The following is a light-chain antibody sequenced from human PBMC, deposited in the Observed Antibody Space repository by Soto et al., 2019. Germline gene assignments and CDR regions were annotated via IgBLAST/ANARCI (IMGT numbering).Light chain of an antibody. J-gene: IGLJ3*02. CDR1: NSNIGKHT. V-gene: IGLV1-44*01. CDR2: STN. Sequence: QAVVTQPPSASGTPGQGVSISCSGSNSNIGKHTVNWYQQVPGTAPKLLIYSTNQRPSGVPDRFSGSKSGTSASLTIRGLQSEDEADYHCSSWDDSLSGWVFGGGTQLTVL. CDR3: SSWDDSLSGWV.